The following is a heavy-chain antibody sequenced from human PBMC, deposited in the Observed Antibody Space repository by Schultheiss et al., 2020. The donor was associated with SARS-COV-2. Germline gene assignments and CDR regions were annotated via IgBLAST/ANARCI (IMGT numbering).Heavy chain of an antibody. CDR2: MNSVGET. J-gene: IGHJ4*02. CDR1: GFTISRTY. D-gene: IGHD2-21*02. CDR3: ATLPRTHCAGGDCYGDY. Sequence: GGSLRLSCAASGFTISRTYMNWVRQAPGKGLEWVSVMNSVGETYYADSVKGRFTTSRDPSKNTLYLHMNSLRPEDTAVYYCATLPRTHCAGGDCYGDYWGQGTLVTVSS. V-gene: IGHV3-66*02.